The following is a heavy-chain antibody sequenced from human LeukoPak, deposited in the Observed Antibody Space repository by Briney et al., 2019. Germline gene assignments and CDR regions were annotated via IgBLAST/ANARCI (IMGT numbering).Heavy chain of an antibody. CDR2: IRSKIYGGTA. J-gene: IGHJ4*02. CDR1: GFTFGVYA. V-gene: IGHV3-49*04. CDR3: TRDQTPYY. Sequence: GGSLRLSCTASGFTFGVYAMTWVRQARGRGRGWVGFIRSKIYGGTAEYAASVQGRFTISRDDSKGIAYLQMNSLKTDATAVYYCTRDQTPYYWGQGTLVTVSS.